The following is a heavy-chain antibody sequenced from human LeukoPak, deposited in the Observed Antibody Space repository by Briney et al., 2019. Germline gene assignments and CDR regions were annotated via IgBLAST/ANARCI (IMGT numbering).Heavy chain of an antibody. D-gene: IGHD3-22*01. Sequence: SETLSLTCTVSGGSISSDYWSWIRQPPGKGLEWIGYIYYRGSTNYNPSLKSRVTISVDTSKNQFSLKLSSVTAADTAVYYCARLYDSSGYYYSRKRAFDYWGQGTLVTVSS. J-gene: IGHJ4*02. V-gene: IGHV4-59*12. CDR2: IYYRGST. CDR3: ARLYDSSGYYYSRKRAFDY. CDR1: GGSISSDY.